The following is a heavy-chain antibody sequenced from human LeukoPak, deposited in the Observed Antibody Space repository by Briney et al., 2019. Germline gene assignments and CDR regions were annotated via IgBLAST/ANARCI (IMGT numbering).Heavy chain of an antibody. Sequence: GGSLRLSCAGSGFTFSGYAMNWVRQAPGKGLEWVSGISGSGGSTYYADSVKGRFTISRDNSRNTLYLQMNSLRAEDTAVYYCAKEGDSSSWHYDYWGQGTLVIVSS. D-gene: IGHD6-13*01. V-gene: IGHV3-23*01. CDR2: ISGSGGST. J-gene: IGHJ4*02. CDR3: AKEGDSSSWHYDY. CDR1: GFTFSGYA.